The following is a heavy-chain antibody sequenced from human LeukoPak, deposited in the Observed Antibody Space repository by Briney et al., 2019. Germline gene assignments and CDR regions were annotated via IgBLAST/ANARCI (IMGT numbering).Heavy chain of an antibody. CDR2: ISSSSSYI. D-gene: IGHD2-2*01. V-gene: IGHV3-21*01. Sequence: PGGSLRLSCSASGFTFSRYTMYWVRQAPGKGLGWVSSISSSSSYIYYADSVKGRFTISRDNAKNSLYLQMNSLIAEDTAVYYCAREGSSTSCLDYWGQGTLVTVSS. CDR3: AREGSSTSCLDY. CDR1: GFTFSRYT. J-gene: IGHJ4*02.